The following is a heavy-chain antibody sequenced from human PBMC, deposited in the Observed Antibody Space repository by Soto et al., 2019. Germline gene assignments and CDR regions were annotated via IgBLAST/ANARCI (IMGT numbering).Heavy chain of an antibody. CDR1: GFTFSNAW. CDR3: PVITMLGPIGY. V-gene: IGHV3-15*07. D-gene: IGHD3-10*02. CDR2: IRSKADAATT. J-gene: IGHJ4*02. Sequence: EVQLVESGGGLVQPGGSLRLSFAASGFTFSNAWMNWVRQAPGKGLEWVGRIRSKADAATTDYAAPVKGRFTISRDDSKNTLYLQMNSLKLEDTAVYYCPVITMLGPIGYWGQGTLVTVSS.